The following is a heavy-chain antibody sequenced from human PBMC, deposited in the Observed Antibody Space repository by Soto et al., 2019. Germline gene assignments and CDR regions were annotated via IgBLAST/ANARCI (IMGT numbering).Heavy chain of an antibody. V-gene: IGHV3-7*03. Sequence: GGSLRLSCAASGFTFSNYWMSWVRQAPGKGLEWMANIKQDGSEKYYVDSVKGRFTISRDNAKNSLYLQMNSLGAEDTAVYSCVRVQWLDDYWGHGTRVTVSS. CDR3: VRVQWLDDY. D-gene: IGHD6-19*01. CDR1: GFTFSNYW. CDR2: IKQDGSEK. J-gene: IGHJ4*01.